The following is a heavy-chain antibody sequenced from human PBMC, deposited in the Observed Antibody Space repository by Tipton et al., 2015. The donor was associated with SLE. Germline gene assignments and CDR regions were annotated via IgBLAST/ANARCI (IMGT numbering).Heavy chain of an antibody. CDR3: ARGFRPYYFDP. V-gene: IGHV4-59*12. J-gene: IGHJ4*02. CDR2: INDAEGT. CDR1: GASISTFY. Sequence: TLSLTCTVSGASISTFYWSWIRQPPGKGLEWIGEINDAEGTKFNPSLESRVTMSIDKSKNRFSLRMSSVTAADTAVYYCARGFRPYYFDPWGQGTLVTVSS. D-gene: IGHD2-21*01.